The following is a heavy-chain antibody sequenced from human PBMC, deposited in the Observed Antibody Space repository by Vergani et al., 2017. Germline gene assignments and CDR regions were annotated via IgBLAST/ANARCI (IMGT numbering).Heavy chain of an antibody. CDR3: ARELSYYDGSESDDCNPYYYEGMDV. CDR2: VYTSGMT. J-gene: IGHJ6*02. D-gene: IGHD3-10*01. Sequence: QVQLQESGPRLVRPSQTLSLTCTVSGGSINTGAYYWSWIRQPAGKGLEWIGRVYTSGMTNYNPSLKSRVTILVDRSKSQLSLKLTSVTAGDTAVYFCARELSYYDGSESDDCNPYYYEGMDVWGPGTTVTVSS. CDR1: GGSINTGAYY. V-gene: IGHV4-61*02.